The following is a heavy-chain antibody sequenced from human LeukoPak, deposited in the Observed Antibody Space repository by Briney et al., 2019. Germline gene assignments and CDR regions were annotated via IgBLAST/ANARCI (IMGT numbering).Heavy chain of an antibody. Sequence: PGGSLRLSCAASGFTFSSYEMNWVRQAPGKGLEWVSYISSSGSTIYYADSVKGRFTISRDNAKNSLYLQMNSLRAEDTAVYYCVPPLQDDYGDYGAFGYWGQGTLVTVSS. V-gene: IGHV3-48*03. CDR2: ISSSGSTI. CDR3: VPPLQDDYGDYGAFGY. D-gene: IGHD4-17*01. CDR1: GFTFSSYE. J-gene: IGHJ4*02.